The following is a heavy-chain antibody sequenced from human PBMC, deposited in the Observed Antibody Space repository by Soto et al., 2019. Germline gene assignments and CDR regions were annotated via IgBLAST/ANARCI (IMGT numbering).Heavy chain of an antibody. CDR2: IDNSGGAT. J-gene: IGHJ4*02. V-gene: IGHV3-23*01. Sequence: GGSLRLSCAASGFTFSIYAMIWVRQGPGKGLEWVSAIDNSGGATYYTDSVRGRFTISRDNSKDTLFLQMNSLRAEDTAVYYCAKLALSSNTECWGQGTLVTVSS. CDR1: GFTFSIYA. D-gene: IGHD6-13*01. CDR3: AKLALSSNTEC.